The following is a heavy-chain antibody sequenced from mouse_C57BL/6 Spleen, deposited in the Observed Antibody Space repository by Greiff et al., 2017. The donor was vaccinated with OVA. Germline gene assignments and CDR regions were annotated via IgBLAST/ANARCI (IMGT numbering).Heavy chain of an antibody. Sequence: QVQLKQPGAELVMPGASVKLSCKASGYTFTSYWMHWVKQRPGQGLEWIGEIDPSDSYTNYNQKFKGKSTLTVDKSSSTAYMQLSSLTSEDSAVYYCALITDYWGQGTTLTVSS. CDR1: GYTFTSYW. D-gene: IGHD1-1*01. CDR2: IDPSDSYT. V-gene: IGHV1-69*01. J-gene: IGHJ2*01. CDR3: ALITDY.